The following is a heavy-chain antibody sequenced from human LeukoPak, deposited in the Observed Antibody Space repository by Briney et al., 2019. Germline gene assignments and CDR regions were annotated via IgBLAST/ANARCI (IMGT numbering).Heavy chain of an antibody. J-gene: IGHJ5*02. CDR3: ASPYYDSSGYHNSNWFDP. CDR1: GGSISSGDYY. V-gene: IGHV4-30-4*01. D-gene: IGHD3-22*01. Sequence: SQTLSLTCTVSGGSISSGDYYWSWIRQPPGKGLEWIGYIYYSGSTYYNPSLKSRVTISVDTSKNQFSLKLSSVTAADTAVYHCASPYYDSSGYHNSNWFDPWGQGTLVTVSS. CDR2: IYYSGST.